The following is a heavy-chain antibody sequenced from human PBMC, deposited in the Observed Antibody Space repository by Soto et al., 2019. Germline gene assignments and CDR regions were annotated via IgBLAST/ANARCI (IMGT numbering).Heavy chain of an antibody. D-gene: IGHD6-19*01. J-gene: IGHJ6*02. Sequence: QVQLVESGGGVVQPGRSLRLSCAASGFTFSSYGMHWVRQAPGKGLEWVAVIWYDGSNKYYADSVKGRFTISRDNSKNTLYLQVNSLRAEDTAGYYCARETSVAVAGTFYYYGMDVWGQGTTVTVSS. V-gene: IGHV3-33*01. CDR2: IWYDGSNK. CDR3: ARETSVAVAGTFYYYGMDV. CDR1: GFTFSSYG.